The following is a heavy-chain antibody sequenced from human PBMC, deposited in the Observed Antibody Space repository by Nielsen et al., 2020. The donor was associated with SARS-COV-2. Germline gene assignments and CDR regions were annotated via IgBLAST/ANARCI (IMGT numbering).Heavy chain of an antibody. V-gene: IGHV3-30*04. CDR1: GFSFMTYN. D-gene: IGHD3-10*01. J-gene: IGHJ3*02. CDR3: AKGLEWFGEYPDAFDI. Sequence: GESLKISCTASGFSFMTYNMHWVRQAPGKGLEWVAAILHYGGNVYHADSVKGRFTISRDNSKNTLYLQMNSLRAEDTAVYYCAKGLEWFGEYPDAFDIWSQGTMVTVSS. CDR2: ILHYGGNV.